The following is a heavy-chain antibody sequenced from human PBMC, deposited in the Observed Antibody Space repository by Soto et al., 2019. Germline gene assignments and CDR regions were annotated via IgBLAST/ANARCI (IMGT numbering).Heavy chain of an antibody. D-gene: IGHD1-26*01. CDR1: GGSLSGYY. CDR3: ARHHVRGRTIAGAAEF. V-gene: IGHV4-34*01. CDR2: INHSGNT. Sequence: SETLSLTCAVYGGSLSGYYWSWIRQPPGKALEWRGEINHSGNTNYNPSLKSRVTISVDTSKNQLFLNLSSVTAADTAMYYCARHHVRGRTIAGAAEFWGQGTLVTVSS. J-gene: IGHJ4*02.